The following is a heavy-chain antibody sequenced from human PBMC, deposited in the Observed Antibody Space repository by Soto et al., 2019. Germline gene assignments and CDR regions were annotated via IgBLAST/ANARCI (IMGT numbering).Heavy chain of an antibody. CDR1: GGSISSSNW. CDR3: ARVMTTVTIFEQ. V-gene: IGHV4-4*02. D-gene: IGHD4-17*01. CDR2: IYHSGST. J-gene: IGHJ4*02. Sequence: SETLSLTCAVSGGSISSSNWWSWVRQPPGKGLEWIGEIYHSGSTNYNPSLKSRVTISVDKSKNQFSLKLITVTAADTAVYYFARVMTTVTIFEQWGEGTLVSVSS.